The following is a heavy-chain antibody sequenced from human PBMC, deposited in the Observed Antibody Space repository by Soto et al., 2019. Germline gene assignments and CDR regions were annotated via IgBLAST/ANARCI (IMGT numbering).Heavy chain of an antibody. CDR3: ARHSFSYGMDV. D-gene: IGHD3-16*02. Sequence: GESLNISCTGSGYSVSSYWIGWVRQMPGKGLEWMGIIYPGDSDTRYSPSFQGQVTISADKSISTAYLQWSSLKASDTAMYYCARHSFSYGMDVWGQGTTVTVSS. J-gene: IGHJ6*02. CDR2: IYPGDSDT. CDR1: GYSVSSYW. V-gene: IGHV5-51*01.